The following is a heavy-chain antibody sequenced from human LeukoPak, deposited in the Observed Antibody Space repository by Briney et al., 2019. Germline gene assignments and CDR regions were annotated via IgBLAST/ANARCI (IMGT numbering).Heavy chain of an antibody. Sequence: SETLSLTCAVSGGSISSYFWSWIRQPPGKGLEWIGYVFYNGSTKSSPSLKSRVTMSVDTSQRQFSLKLSSVTAADTAVYYCARGKVGGDYWGQGTLVTVSS. CDR1: GGSISSYF. CDR3: ARGKVGGDY. D-gene: IGHD1-26*01. J-gene: IGHJ4*02. CDR2: VFYNGST. V-gene: IGHV4-59*01.